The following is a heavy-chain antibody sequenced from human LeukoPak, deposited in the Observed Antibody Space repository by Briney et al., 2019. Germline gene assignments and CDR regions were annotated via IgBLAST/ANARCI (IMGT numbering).Heavy chain of an antibody. V-gene: IGHV4-4*07. CDR1: GGSISSYY. D-gene: IGHD6-13*01. CDR2: IYTSGST. J-gene: IGHJ6*03. CDR3: AREEDSSSWDLYYYYYYYMDV. Sequence: SETLSLTCTVSGGSISSYYWSWIRQPAGKGLEWIGRIYTSGSTNYNPSLKSRVAMSVDTSKNQFSLKLSSVIAADTAVYYCAREEDSSSWDLYYYYYYYMDVWGKGTTVTISS.